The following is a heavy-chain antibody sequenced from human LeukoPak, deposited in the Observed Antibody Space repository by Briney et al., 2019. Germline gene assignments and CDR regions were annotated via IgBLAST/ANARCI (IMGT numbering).Heavy chain of an antibody. J-gene: IGHJ4*02. D-gene: IGHD3-22*01. CDR3: ARDGYYDSSGYGQEAYYFDY. V-gene: IGHV4-39*07. CDR1: AGSIGRSSYY. CDR2: ISHGGTI. Sequence: SETLSLTCTVSAGSIGRSSYYWSWIRQAPGKGLEWIGAISHGGTINYNPSLKSRVAISLDTSKNHFSLRLSSVTAADTAVYYCARDGYYDSSGYGQEAYYFDYWGQGTLVTVSS.